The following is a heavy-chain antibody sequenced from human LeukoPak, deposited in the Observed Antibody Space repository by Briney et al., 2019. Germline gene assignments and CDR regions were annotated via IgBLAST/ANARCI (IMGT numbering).Heavy chain of an antibody. V-gene: IGHV3-30-3*01. CDR2: ISYDGSNK. J-gene: IGHJ5*02. CDR1: GFTFSSYA. D-gene: IGHD3-9*01. CDR3: ARDRGVVLRYFDWFDP. Sequence: GGSLRLSCAASGFTFSSYAMHWVRQAPGKGLEWVAVISYDGSNKYYADSVKGRFTISRDNSKNTLYLQMNSLRAEDTAVYYCARDRGVVLRYFDWFDPWGQGTLITVSS.